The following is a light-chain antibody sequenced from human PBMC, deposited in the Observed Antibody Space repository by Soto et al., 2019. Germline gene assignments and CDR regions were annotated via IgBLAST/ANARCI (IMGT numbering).Light chain of an antibody. V-gene: IGLV2-11*01. CDR3: CSYAGSYTYV. J-gene: IGLJ1*01. CDR1: SSYVGGYNY. Sequence: QSVLTQPRSVSGSRGQSVTISCTGTSSYVGGYNYVSWYQQHPGKAPKLMIYDVNLRPSGVPDRFSGSKSGNTASLTISGLQTEDEADYYCCSYAGSYTYVFATGTKVTVL. CDR2: DVN.